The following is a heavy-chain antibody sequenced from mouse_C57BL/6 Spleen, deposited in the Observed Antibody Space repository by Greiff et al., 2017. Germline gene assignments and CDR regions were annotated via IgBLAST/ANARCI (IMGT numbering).Heavy chain of an antibody. D-gene: IGHD1-1*01. Sequence: QVQLQQSGAELVKPGASVKISCKASGYAFSSYWMNWVKQRPGKGLEWIGQIYPGDGDTNYNGKFKGKATLTADKSSSTAYMQLSSLTSEDSAVYFCARSDYYGRSLDYWGQGTTLTVSS. CDR1: GYAFSSYW. J-gene: IGHJ2*01. CDR2: IYPGDGDT. V-gene: IGHV1-80*01. CDR3: ARSDYYGRSLDY.